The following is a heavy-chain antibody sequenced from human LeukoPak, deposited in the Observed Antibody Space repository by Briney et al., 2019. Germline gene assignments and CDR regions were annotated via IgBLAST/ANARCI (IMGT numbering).Heavy chain of an antibody. CDR2: IYHSGST. CDR3: ARGNSSGWPLDY. D-gene: IGHD6-25*01. Sequence: SGTLSLTCAVSGGSISSSNWWSLVRQPPGKGLEWIGEIYHSGSTNFNPSLKSRLTMSVDTSKSQFSLNLNSVTAADTAVYYCARGNSSGWPLDYWGQGTLVTVSS. J-gene: IGHJ4*02. CDR1: GGSISSSNW. V-gene: IGHV4-4*02.